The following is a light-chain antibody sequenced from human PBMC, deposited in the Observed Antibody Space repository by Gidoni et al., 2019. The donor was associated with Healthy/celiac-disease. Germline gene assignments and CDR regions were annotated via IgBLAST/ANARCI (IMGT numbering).Light chain of an antibody. Sequence: DLVMPQSPDALAGSMGERATIKCKSSQTVVYRSDNRNYLAWYQQKPGQSPKLLIYCASTRPSGVPARFSGSGSGTDFTLTISTLQAEDSAVYFCQQYYDSPRTFGQGTKVEIK. CDR1: QTVVYRSDNRNY. CDR2: CAS. CDR3: QQYYDSPRT. V-gene: IGKV4-1*01. J-gene: IGKJ1*01.